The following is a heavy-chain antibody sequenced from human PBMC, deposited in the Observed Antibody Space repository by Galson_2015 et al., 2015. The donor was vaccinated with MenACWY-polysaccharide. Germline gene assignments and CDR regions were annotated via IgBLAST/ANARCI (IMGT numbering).Heavy chain of an antibody. CDR1: AFDFNKYV. Sequence: SLRLSCAASAFDFNKYVMNWVRQPPGKGLQWVSSITPTGGTPYYADSVRGRFTITRDNSKNTLYLQMNSPGAEDTAVYYCAKGSYRANAVLSYYYYYMDAWGKGTTVTVSS. CDR2: ITPTGGTP. V-gene: IGHV3-23*01. CDR3: AKGSYRANAVLSYYYYYMDA. J-gene: IGHJ6*03. D-gene: IGHD4/OR15-4a*01.